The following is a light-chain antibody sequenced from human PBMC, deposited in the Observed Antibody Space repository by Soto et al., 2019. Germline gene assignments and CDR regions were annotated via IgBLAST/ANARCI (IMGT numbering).Light chain of an antibody. J-gene: IGKJ1*01. Sequence: EIVMTQSPVTLSVSPGERATLSCRASQNISRSLAWYQQKPGQGPSLLIYGASTRATGIPARFSGSGSGTEFTLTINSLQSEDFAVYFCQQYNNWPRTFGQGTKVDIK. CDR1: QNISRS. V-gene: IGKV3-15*01. CDR3: QQYNNWPRT. CDR2: GAS.